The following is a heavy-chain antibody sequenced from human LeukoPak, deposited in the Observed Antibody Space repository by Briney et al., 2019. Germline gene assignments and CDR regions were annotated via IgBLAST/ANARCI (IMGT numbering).Heavy chain of an antibody. Sequence: SQTLSLTCTVSGGSISSGGYYWSWIRQHPGKGLVWIGYIYYSGSTYYNPSLKSRVTISVDTSKNQFSLKLSSVTAADTAVYYCARGRYCSGGSCYSEVDYWGQGTLVTVSS. J-gene: IGHJ4*02. CDR1: GGSISSGGYY. CDR2: IYYSGST. CDR3: ARGRYCSGGSCYSEVDY. D-gene: IGHD2-15*01. V-gene: IGHV4-31*03.